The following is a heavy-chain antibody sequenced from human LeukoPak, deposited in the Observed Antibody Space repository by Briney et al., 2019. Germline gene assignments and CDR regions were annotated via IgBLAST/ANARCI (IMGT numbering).Heavy chain of an antibody. V-gene: IGHV3-13*01. J-gene: IGHJ6*03. Sequence: GGSLRLSCAASGFTFTDYDMHWVRQRSGKGLEWVSTITNAGDTYYPDSVKGRFTIPREVAQNSLYLQVNSLTGGDTAVYYCAREGTGYPSMDVWGKGTTVTVSS. CDR1: GFTFTDYD. D-gene: IGHD3/OR15-3a*01. CDR2: ITNAGDT. CDR3: AREGTGYPSMDV.